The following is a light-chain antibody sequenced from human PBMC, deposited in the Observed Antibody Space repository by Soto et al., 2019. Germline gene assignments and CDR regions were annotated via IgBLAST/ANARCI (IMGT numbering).Light chain of an antibody. CDR1: RSVSSN. J-gene: IGKJ1*01. CDR2: GAS. V-gene: IGKV3-15*01. Sequence: EIVMTQSPATLSVSPGERATLSCRASRSVSSNLAWYQQKPGQAPRLLIYGASTRATGIPARFSGSGSGTEFTLTISSLQSEDFAVYYCQQYNNWPPWTFGQGTQVDNK. CDR3: QQYNNWPPWT.